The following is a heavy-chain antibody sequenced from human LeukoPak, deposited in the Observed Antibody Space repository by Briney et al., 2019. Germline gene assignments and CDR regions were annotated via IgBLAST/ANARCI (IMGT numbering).Heavy chain of an antibody. J-gene: IGHJ4*02. Sequence: PGGSLRLSCAASGFTFSTYAMGWVRQAPGKGLEWVSSIKGGGGDPFYADSVKGGFTISRDNSKSTLFLQLNSLRADDTAVYYCAKGGHDFNPFYWWGQGTLVTVSS. D-gene: IGHD2-21*02. CDR3: AKGGHDFNPFYW. CDR1: GFTFSTYA. CDR2: IKGGGGDP. V-gene: IGHV3-23*01.